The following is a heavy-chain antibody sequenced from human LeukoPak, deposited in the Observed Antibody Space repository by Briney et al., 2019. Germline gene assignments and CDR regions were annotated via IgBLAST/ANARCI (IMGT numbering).Heavy chain of an antibody. J-gene: IGHJ6*02. CDR2: ISYSGST. CDR1: GVSISNYY. CDR3: ARQVGVVTAIWDV. Sequence: SETLSLTCSVSGVSISNYYWTWIRQPPGKGLEWIGTISYSGSTYYNPSLKSRVTISVDTSKNQFSLKLSSVTAADTAVYYCARQVGVVTAIWDVWGQGTTVTVSS. V-gene: IGHV4-39*01. D-gene: IGHD2-21*02.